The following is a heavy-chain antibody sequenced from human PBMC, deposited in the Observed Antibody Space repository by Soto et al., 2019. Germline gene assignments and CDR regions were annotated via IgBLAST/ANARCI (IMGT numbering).Heavy chain of an antibody. CDR3: ARGRSSVPDRRGIGYYGLDV. CDR1: GGSLSDYY. CDR2: FNHNGIT. J-gene: IGHJ6*02. V-gene: IGHV4-34*01. D-gene: IGHD6-6*01. Sequence: QVQLQQWGAGRLKPSETLSLTCIINGGSLSDYYGSWVGRPPGRGLGGMGEFNHNGITDSNPSLKSRFTISLDASRSEFSLKLTSVTAADTAVYYCARGRSSVPDRRGIGYYGLDVWGQGTTVTVS.